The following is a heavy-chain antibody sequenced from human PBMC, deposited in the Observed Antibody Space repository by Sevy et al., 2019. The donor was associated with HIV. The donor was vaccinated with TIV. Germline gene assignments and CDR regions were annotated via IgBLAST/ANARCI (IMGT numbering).Heavy chain of an antibody. D-gene: IGHD6-13*01. CDR2: ISGGGGCT. V-gene: IGHV3-23*01. CDR3: AKECTWYGRDYFDY. CDR1: GFSFSLYA. J-gene: IGHJ4*02. Sequence: GGSLRLSCVASGFSFSLYAMSWVRQAPGKGLEWVSAISGGGGCTYYADSVKGRFTISRDTSKNTLSLQMTSLRAEDTAVYYCAKECTWYGRDYFDYWGQGTLVTVSS.